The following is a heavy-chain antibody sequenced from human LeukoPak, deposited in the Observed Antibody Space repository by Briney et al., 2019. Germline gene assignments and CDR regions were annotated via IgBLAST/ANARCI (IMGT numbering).Heavy chain of an antibody. CDR3: AKYCISSTCYQPYGMDA. V-gene: IGHV3-23*01. CDR1: GFTFSTYA. Sequence: GGSLGLSCAASGFTFSTYAMSWVRQAPARGLEWVSAISASGDNTFYADSVKGRFTISRDNSKNTLFLQMNTLGAEDTAVYYCAKYCISSTCYQPYGMDAWGQGTTVTVSS. D-gene: IGHD2-2*01. J-gene: IGHJ6*02. CDR2: ISASGDNT.